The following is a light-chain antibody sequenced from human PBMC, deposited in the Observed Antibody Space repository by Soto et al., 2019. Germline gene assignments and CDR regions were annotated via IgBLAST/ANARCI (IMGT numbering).Light chain of an antibody. CDR1: SSDVGGYNY. CDR2: EVT. CDR3: CSYAGSYTWV. Sequence: QSVLTQPASVSGSPGQSITISCTGTSSDVGGYNYVSWYQQHPGKAPKLIIYEVTNRPSEISYRFSGSKSGNTASLTISGLQAEDEADYYCCSYAGSYTWVFGGGTKLTVL. J-gene: IGLJ3*02. V-gene: IGLV2-14*01.